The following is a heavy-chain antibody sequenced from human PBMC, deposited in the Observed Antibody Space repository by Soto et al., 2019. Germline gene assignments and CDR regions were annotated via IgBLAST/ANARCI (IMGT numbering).Heavy chain of an antibody. CDR3: ARPLGSRDGFDV. CDR2: IKEDGSDK. Sequence: GGSLRLSCVASGFTFSRNWMGWVRQAPGKGLEWVANIKEDGSDKYYVDSVKGRFTISRDNAKRSLYLEMTSLRADDTAVYYCARPLGSRDGFDVWGQGTVVTVSS. V-gene: IGHV3-7*01. CDR1: GFTFSRNW. D-gene: IGHD3-16*01. J-gene: IGHJ3*01.